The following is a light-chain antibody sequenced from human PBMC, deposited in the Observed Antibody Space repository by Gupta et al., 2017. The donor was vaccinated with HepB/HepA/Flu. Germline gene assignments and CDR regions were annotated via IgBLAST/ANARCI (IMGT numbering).Light chain of an antibody. V-gene: IGLV2-11*01. CDR1: SSDVGGYNY. CDR2: DVS. J-gene: IGLJ2*01. CDR3: CSYAGSYNLV. Sequence: QSALTQPRSVSGSPGPPVTISCTGTSSDVGGYNYVSWYQQHPGKALKLMIYDVSTRASGVPDRFSGSKSGNTSSLTISGLQAEDEADYYCCSYAGSYNLVSGGGTKLTVL.